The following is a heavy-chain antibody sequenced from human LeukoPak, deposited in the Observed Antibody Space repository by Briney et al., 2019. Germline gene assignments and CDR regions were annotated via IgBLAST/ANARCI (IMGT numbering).Heavy chain of an antibody. CDR1: GFTFCDYY. CDR3: ARGSGTTLLGIDY. CDR2: ISSSGSTI. V-gene: IGHV3-11*01. Sequence: PGGALRLSCAASGFTFCDYYMSWIRDGPGKGLEWVSYISSSGSTIYYADSVKGRFTISRDNAKNSLYLQMNSLGAEDTAVYYCARGSGTTLLGIDYWGQGTLVTVSS. D-gene: IGHD1-7*01. J-gene: IGHJ4*02.